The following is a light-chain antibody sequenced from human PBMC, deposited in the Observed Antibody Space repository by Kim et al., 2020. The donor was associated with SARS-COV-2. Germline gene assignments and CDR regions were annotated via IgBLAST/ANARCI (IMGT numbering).Light chain of an antibody. CDR1: NIGSKS. J-gene: IGLJ2*01. CDR2: DDN. Sequence: SYELTQPPSVSVAPGQTARITCGGNNIGSKSVHWYQQKPGQAPVLVVYDDNSRASGFPERISGSNSGNTATLTISGVEGGDEADYHCQVWDSTTDHVVFGGGTQLTVL. V-gene: IGLV3-21*02. CDR3: QVWDSTTDHVV.